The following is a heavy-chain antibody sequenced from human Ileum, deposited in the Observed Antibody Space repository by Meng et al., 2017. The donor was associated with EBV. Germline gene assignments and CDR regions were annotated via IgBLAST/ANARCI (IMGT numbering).Heavy chain of an antibody. CDR3: ARAVPAAIGDGWFDP. CDR2: INTNTGNQ. V-gene: IGHV7-4-1*02. J-gene: IGHJ5*02. Sequence: QVTLVQSGYELKKPGASVKVSCKASGYTVLSYAMNWVSQAPGQGLEWMGWINTNTGNQTYAQGFTGRFVFSLDTSVSTAYLQISSLKAEDTAVYYCARAVPAAIGDGWFDPWGQGTLVTVSS. CDR1: GYTVLSYA. D-gene: IGHD2-2*02.